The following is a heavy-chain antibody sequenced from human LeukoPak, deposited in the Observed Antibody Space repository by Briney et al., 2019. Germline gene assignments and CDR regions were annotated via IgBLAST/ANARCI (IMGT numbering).Heavy chain of an antibody. CDR1: GYSISSGYY. J-gene: IGHJ5*02. D-gene: IGHD3-9*01. CDR3: ARGYFDWLNWFDP. Sequence: SETLSLTCAVSGYSISSGYYWGWIRQPPGKGLEWIGSIYHSGSTHYNPSLKSRVTISVDTSKNQFSLKLSSVTAADTAVYYCARGYFDWLNWFDPWGQGTLVSVSS. V-gene: IGHV4-38-2*01. CDR2: IYHSGST.